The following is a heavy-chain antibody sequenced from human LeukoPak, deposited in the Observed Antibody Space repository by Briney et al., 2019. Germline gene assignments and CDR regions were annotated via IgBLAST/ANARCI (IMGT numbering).Heavy chain of an antibody. D-gene: IGHD3-22*01. Sequence: GGSLRLSCAASGFPFTVTWMTWVRQAPGKVLEWVGRIKSKVDGETRDYAAPVQDRFIISRDDSRIMVYLQMNSLKIEDTAIYYCAAVGEWLSNAYNIWGQGTLVTVSA. CDR2: IKSKVDGETR. J-gene: IGHJ3*02. CDR1: GFPFTVTW. V-gene: IGHV3-15*01. CDR3: AAVGEWLSNAYNI.